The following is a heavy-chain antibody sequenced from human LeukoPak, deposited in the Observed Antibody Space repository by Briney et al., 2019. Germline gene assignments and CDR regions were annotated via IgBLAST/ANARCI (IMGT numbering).Heavy chain of an antibody. Sequence: PGGSLRLSCAASGSTFGDYGMSWFRQAPGKGLEWVGFIRSKIYGGTTEYAASVKGKFSISRDDSKSIAYLQMNSLKSEDTALYYCTRVGKFFWDFDYWGQGTLVTVSS. D-gene: IGHD3-3*01. J-gene: IGHJ4*02. V-gene: IGHV3-49*03. CDR2: IRSKIYGGTT. CDR3: TRVGKFFWDFDY. CDR1: GSTFGDYG.